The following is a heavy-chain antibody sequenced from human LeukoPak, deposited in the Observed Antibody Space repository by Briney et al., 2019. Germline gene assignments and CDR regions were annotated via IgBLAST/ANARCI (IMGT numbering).Heavy chain of an antibody. CDR3: ARSEYYDSSGYSAAFDI. J-gene: IGHJ3*02. CDR1: GFTFSTYG. CDR2: IWYDGSKT. Sequence: PGRSLRLSCAASGFTFSTYGMHWVRQAPGKGLEWVAVIWYDGSKTYYTDSVKGRFTISRDNSKNTLDLQMNSLRAEDTAVYYCARSEYYDSSGYSAAFDIWGQGTMVTVSS. V-gene: IGHV3-33*01. D-gene: IGHD3-22*01.